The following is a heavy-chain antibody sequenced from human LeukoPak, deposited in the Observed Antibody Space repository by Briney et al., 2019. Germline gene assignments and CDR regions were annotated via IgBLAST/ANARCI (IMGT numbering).Heavy chain of an antibody. D-gene: IGHD2-2*01. V-gene: IGHV1-2*02. CDR1: GYTFTGYY. J-gene: IGHJ4*02. Sequence: ASVKVSCKASGYTFTGYYMHWVRQAPGQGLEWMGWINPNSGGTNYAQKFQGRVTMTRDTSISTAYMELSRLRSDDTAVYYCARGYRSKVVPAAPTVHWGQGTLVTVSS. CDR3: ARGYRSKVVPAAPTVH. CDR2: INPNSGGT.